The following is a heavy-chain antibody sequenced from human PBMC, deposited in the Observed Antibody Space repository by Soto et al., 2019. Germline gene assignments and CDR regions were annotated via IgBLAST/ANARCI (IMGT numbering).Heavy chain of an antibody. Sequence: QVQLVQSGAEVKKPGSSVKVSCKASGGTFSSYAISWVRQAPGHGLEWMGGIIPIFGTANYAQKFQGRVTITADESTSTAYMELSRLRSEDTAVYYCARSGWANGGVINWGQGTLVTVSS. J-gene: IGHJ4*02. CDR2: IIPIFGTA. V-gene: IGHV1-69*01. D-gene: IGHD3-16*01. CDR1: GGTFSSYA. CDR3: ARSGWANGGVIN.